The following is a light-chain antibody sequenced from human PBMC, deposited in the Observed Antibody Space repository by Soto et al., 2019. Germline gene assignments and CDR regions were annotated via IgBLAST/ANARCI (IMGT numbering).Light chain of an antibody. J-gene: IGKJ1*01. CDR3: QQYSDSVGT. CDR1: QTISTW. CDR2: DAS. V-gene: IGKV1-5*01. Sequence: DIQVTQSPPTLSASVGDRVTITCRASQTISTWMAWYQQKPGKAPKLLVYDASTLQSGVASRFSGSGSGTDFTLTISRLEPEDFAVYYCQQYSDSVGTFGQGTKVDIK.